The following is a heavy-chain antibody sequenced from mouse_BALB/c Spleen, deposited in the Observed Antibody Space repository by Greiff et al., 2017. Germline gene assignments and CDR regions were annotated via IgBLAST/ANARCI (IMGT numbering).Heavy chain of an antibody. J-gene: IGHJ4*01. CDR3: ARSRGDYYGSSLYYYAMDY. Sequence: VQLQQSGAELVRPGTSVKMSCKASGYTFTSYVMHWVKQKPGQGLEWIGYINPYNDGTKYNEKFKGKATLTSDKSSSTAYMELSSLTSEDSAVYYCARSRGDYYGSSLYYYAMDYWGQGTSVTVSS. CDR2: INPYNDGT. D-gene: IGHD1-1*01. V-gene: IGHV1-14*01. CDR1: GYTFTSYV.